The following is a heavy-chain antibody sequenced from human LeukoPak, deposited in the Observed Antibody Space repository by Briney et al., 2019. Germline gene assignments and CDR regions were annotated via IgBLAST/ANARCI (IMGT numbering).Heavy chain of an antibody. CDR1: GYSFIDYY. J-gene: IGHJ3*01. CDR3: ARDGGLKVATIISHSFDV. Sequence: ASVKVSCKTSGYSFIDYYLHWVRQAPGQGLEWMGCIGSNNGDTIYAQTFQGRVIMTRDTSIRTVYMELSSLKSDDTAVYYCARDGGLKVATIISHSFDVWGLGTMVTVSS. V-gene: IGHV1-2*02. CDR2: IGSNNGDT. D-gene: IGHD5-12*01.